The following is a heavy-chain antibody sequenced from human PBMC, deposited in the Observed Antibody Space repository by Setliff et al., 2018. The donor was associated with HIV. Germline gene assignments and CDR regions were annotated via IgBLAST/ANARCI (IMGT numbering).Heavy chain of an antibody. CDR2: INAGDDNT. D-gene: IGHD6-19*01. CDR3: ARGSCSGCYLSDY. J-gene: IGHJ4*02. CDR1: GYTFSTNA. V-gene: IGHV1-3*01. Sequence: GASVKVSCKALGYTFSTNAIHWVRQAPGQRLEWMGYINAGDDNTRYSEKFQGRVTITRDTSANTAYMELSSLRSEDTAVYYCARGSCSGCYLSDYWGLGTLVTVSS.